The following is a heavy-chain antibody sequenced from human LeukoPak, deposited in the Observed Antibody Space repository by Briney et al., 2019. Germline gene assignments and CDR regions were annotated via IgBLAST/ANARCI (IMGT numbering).Heavy chain of an antibody. CDR3: ARGYCSSTSCYYGYNWFDP. J-gene: IGHJ5*02. Sequence: PSETLSLTCTVSGGSISSHYWSWIRQPPGKGLEWIGYIYYSGSTNYNPSLKSRVTISVDTSKNQFSLKLSSVTAADTAVYYCARGYCSSTSCYYGYNWFDPWGQGTLVTVSS. CDR2: IYYSGST. CDR1: GGSISSHY. D-gene: IGHD2-2*01. V-gene: IGHV4-59*11.